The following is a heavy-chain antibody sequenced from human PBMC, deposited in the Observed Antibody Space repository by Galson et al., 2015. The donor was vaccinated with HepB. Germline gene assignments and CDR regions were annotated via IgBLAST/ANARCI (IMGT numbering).Heavy chain of an antibody. D-gene: IGHD3-9*01. CDR1: GDSVSSHSAA. CDR3: ARENDILTGYSLGAFDI. CDR2: TYYRSKWYN. J-gene: IGHJ3*02. Sequence: CASSGDSVSSHSAAWNWIRQSPSRGLEWLGRTYYRSKWYNDYAVSVKSRITINPDTSKNKFSLQLNSVTPEDTAVYYCARENDILTGYSLGAFDIWGQGTMVTVSS. V-gene: IGHV6-1*01.